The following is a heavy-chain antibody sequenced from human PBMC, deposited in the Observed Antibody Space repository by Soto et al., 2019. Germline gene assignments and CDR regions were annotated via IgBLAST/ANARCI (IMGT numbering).Heavy chain of an antibody. CDR3: ARVFMTVGGTSYFDY. V-gene: IGHV3-72*01. CDR1: GFTFSEHY. J-gene: IGHJ4*02. D-gene: IGHD3-22*01. CDR2: MRKKANSYTT. Sequence: EVQLVESGGGLVQPGGSLRLSCAASGFTFSEHYMDWVRQAPGKGLEWVGRMRKKANSYTTEYAASVRGRFTFSRDDSRNSVYLQMSSPETEDTAVYYFARVFMTVGGTSYFDYWGQGILVTVSS.